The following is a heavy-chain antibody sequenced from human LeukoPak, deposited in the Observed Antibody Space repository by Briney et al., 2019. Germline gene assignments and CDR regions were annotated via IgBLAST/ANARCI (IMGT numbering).Heavy chain of an antibody. Sequence: KPSETLSLTCAVSGGSISSGNWWSWVRQPLGEGLEWIGEVYHSGSTNYNPSLKNRVTISVDKSKNHFSLELNSVTAADTAVYYCARGSLAIDYWGQGSLVTVSS. V-gene: IGHV4-4*02. D-gene: IGHD3-10*01. CDR3: ARGSLAIDY. J-gene: IGHJ4*02. CDR2: VYHSGST. CDR1: GGSISSGNW.